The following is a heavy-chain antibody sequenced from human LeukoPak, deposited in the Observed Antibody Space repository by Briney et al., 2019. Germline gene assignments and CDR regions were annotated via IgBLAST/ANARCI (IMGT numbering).Heavy chain of an antibody. V-gene: IGHV3-23*01. D-gene: IGHD5-24*01. Sequence: GGSLRFSCEASGFTFSSYGITWVRQAPGKGLEWVSGISGGSDTTHYAASVKGRFTISRDNSKNTLYLQMNSLRAEDTAVYYCARWDGYGDYWGQGTLVTVSS. J-gene: IGHJ4*02. CDR2: ISGGSDTT. CDR1: GFTFSSYG. CDR3: ARWDGYGDY.